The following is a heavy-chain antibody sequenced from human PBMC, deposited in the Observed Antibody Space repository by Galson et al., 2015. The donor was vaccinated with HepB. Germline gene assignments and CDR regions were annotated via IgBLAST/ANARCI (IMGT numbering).Heavy chain of an antibody. J-gene: IGHJ6*02. Sequence: SVKVSCKASGYSFVTYAMHWVRQAPGQRLEWMGWINAGNGNTKYSQKFQGRVTITRDTSASTAYMELSSLRSEDTAVYYCVRDEVHLCYYGMDVWGQGTTVTVSS. V-gene: IGHV1-3*01. CDR2: INAGNGNT. CDR1: GYSFVTYA. CDR3: VRDEVHLCYYGMDV.